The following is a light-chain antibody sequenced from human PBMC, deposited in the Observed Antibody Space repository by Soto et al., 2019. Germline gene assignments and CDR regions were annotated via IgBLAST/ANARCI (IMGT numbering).Light chain of an antibody. V-gene: IGKV3-20*01. J-gene: IGKJ4*01. CDR2: GAS. CDR3: QQYGTSPQLT. Sequence: EIVLMQSPGTLSLSPGERVTLSCRASQSVRSSYLAWYQQKPGQAPRLLIYGASSRPTGIPDRFSGSGSGTDFTLTISRLEPEDFAVYYCQQYGTSPQLTFGGGTKVDIK. CDR1: QSVRSSY.